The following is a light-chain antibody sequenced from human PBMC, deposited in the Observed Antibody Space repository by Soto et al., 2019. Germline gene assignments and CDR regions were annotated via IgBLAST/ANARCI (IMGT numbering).Light chain of an antibody. CDR2: EAT. Sequence: QSVLTQPASVSGSPGQSITISCTRASSDSGTYNFFAWYQQHPGEAPKLIIYEATQRPSGVSNRFSGSKSGNTASLTISGLQADDEADYYCCSYAGTTTVFGGGTKVTDL. V-gene: IGLV2-23*01. CDR1: SSDSGTYNF. J-gene: IGLJ2*01. CDR3: CSYAGTTTV.